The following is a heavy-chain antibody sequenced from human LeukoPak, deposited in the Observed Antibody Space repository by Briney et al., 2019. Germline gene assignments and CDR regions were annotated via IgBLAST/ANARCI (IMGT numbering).Heavy chain of an antibody. CDR3: ARDLPLVSSSISPHYGMDV. D-gene: IGHD6-6*01. V-gene: IGHV3-21*01. CDR2: ISSSSSYI. CDR1: GFTFSSYS. J-gene: IGHJ6*02. Sequence: GGSLRLSCAASGFTFSSYSMNWVRQAPGKGLEWVSSISSSSSYIYYADSVKGRFTISRDNAKNSLYLQMNSLRAEDTAVYYCARDLPLVSSSISPHYGMDVWGQGTRSPSP.